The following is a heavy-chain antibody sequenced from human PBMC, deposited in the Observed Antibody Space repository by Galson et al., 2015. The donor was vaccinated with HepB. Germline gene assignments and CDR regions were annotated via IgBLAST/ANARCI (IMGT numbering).Heavy chain of an antibody. CDR2: ISSSSSYT. J-gene: IGHJ3*02. CDR3: ARSPGGGQDAFDI. CDR1: GFTFSDYY. D-gene: IGHD3-16*01. Sequence: SLRLSCAASGFTFSDYYMSWIRPAPGKGLEWVSYISSSSSYTNYADSVKGRFTISRDNAKNSLYLQMNSLRAEDTAVYYCARSPGGGQDAFDIWGQGTMVTVSS. V-gene: IGHV3-11*03.